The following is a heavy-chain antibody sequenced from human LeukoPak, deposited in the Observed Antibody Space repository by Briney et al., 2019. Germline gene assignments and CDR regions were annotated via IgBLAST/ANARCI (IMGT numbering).Heavy chain of an antibody. Sequence: ASVKVSCKASGYTFTSYDINWVRQATGQGLEWMGWMNPNSGNTGYAQKFQGRVTITRNTSISTAYMELSSLRSEDTAVYYCARAQVYYDYVWGSYRPDYYYYMDVWGKGTTVTVSS. D-gene: IGHD3-16*02. CDR1: GYTFTSYD. J-gene: IGHJ6*03. CDR3: ARAQVYYDYVWGSYRPDYYYYMDV. CDR2: MNPNSGNT. V-gene: IGHV1-8*03.